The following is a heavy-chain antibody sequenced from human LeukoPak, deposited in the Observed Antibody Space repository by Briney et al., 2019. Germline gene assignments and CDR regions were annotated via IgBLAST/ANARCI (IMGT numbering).Heavy chain of an antibody. CDR3: AKRIGSCNSISCLYFDH. CDR2: IKQDGSEK. Sequence: GGSLRLSCAASGFTFSSYWMSWVRQAPGKGLEWVANIKQDGSEKYYVDSVKGRFTISRDNAKNSLYLQMNSLRAEDTAVYYCAKRIGSCNSISCLYFDHWGQGALVTVSS. CDR1: GFTFSSYW. V-gene: IGHV3-7*03. J-gene: IGHJ4*02. D-gene: IGHD2-2*01.